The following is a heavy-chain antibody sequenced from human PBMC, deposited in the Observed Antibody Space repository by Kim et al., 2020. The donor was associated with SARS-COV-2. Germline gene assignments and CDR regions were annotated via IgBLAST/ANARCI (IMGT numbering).Heavy chain of an antibody. D-gene: IGHD3-16*01. V-gene: IGHV4-59*01. CDR3: ARDLMITFGGADAFDI. J-gene: IGHJ3*02. CDR1: GGSISSYY. CDR2: IYYSGST. Sequence: SETLSLTCTVSGGSISSYYWSWIRQPPGKGLEWIGYIYYSGSTNYNPSLKSRVTISVDTSKNQFSLKLSSVTAADTAVYYCARDLMITFGGADAFDIWGQGTMVTVSS.